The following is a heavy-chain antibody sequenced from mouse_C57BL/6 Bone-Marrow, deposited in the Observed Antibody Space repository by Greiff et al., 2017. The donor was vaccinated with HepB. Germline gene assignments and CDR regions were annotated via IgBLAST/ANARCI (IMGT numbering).Heavy chain of an antibody. Sequence: EVQRVESGGGLVKPGGSLKLSCAASGFTFSDYGMHWVRQAPEKGLEWVAYISSGSSTIYYADTVKGRFTISRDNAKNTLFLQMTSLRSEDTAMYYCASFLYGSSWYFDVWGTGTTVTVSS. CDR2: ISSGSSTI. CDR1: GFTFSDYG. V-gene: IGHV5-17*01. CDR3: ASFLYGSSWYFDV. J-gene: IGHJ1*03. D-gene: IGHD1-1*01.